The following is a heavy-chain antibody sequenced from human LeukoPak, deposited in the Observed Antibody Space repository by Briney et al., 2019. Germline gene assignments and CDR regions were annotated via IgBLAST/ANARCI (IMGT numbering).Heavy chain of an antibody. V-gene: IGHV3-74*01. D-gene: IGHD5-18*01. CDR1: GFTFSSHW. Sequence: GGSLRLSCAASGFTFSSHWMHWVRQAPGKGLVWVSRINSDGSSISYADSVKGRFTISRDNAKNTLYLQMNSLRAEDTAVYYCARDLQLWTTRDTRGGARVGYWGQGTLVTVSS. CDR2: INSDGSSI. J-gene: IGHJ4*02. CDR3: ARDLQLWTTRDTRGGARVGY.